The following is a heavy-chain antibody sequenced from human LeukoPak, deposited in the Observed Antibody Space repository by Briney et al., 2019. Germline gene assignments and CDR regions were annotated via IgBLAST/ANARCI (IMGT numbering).Heavy chain of an antibody. D-gene: IGHD2-15*01. Sequence: SETLSLTCTVSGGSISSSSYYWGWIRQPPGKGLGWIGSIYYSGSTYYNPSLKSRVTISVDTSKNQFSLKLSSVTAADTAVYYCARQRLYCSGGSCPKWFDPWGQGTLVTVSS. J-gene: IGHJ5*02. V-gene: IGHV4-39*01. CDR1: GGSISSSSYY. CDR3: ARQRLYCSGGSCPKWFDP. CDR2: IYYSGST.